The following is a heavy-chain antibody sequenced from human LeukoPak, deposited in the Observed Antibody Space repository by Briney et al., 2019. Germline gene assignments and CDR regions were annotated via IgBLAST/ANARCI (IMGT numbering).Heavy chain of an antibody. J-gene: IGHJ4*02. CDR1: GFTFSSYA. D-gene: IGHD1-7*01. V-gene: IGHV3-30*01. CDR3: AGPNWNYDHYFDY. Sequence: PGGSLRLSCAASGFTFSSYAMHWVRQAPGKGLEWVAVISYDGSNKYYADSVKGRFTISRDHSKNTLYLQMNSLRAEDTAVYYCAGPNWNYDHYFDYWGQGTLVTVSS. CDR2: ISYDGSNK.